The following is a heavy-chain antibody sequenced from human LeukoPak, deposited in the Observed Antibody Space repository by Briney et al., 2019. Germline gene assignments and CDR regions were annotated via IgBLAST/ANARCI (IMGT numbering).Heavy chain of an antibody. J-gene: IGHJ6*02. CDR1: GYTFTSYY. Sequence: GASVKVSCKASGYTFTSYYMHWVRQAPGQGVEWMGIINPSGGSTSYAQKFQGRVTMTRDTSTSTVYMELSSLRSEDTAVYYCATLSTMVIPTADYGMDVWGQGTTVTVSS. CDR2: INPSGGST. V-gene: IGHV1-46*01. D-gene: IGHD3-10*01. CDR3: ATLSTMVIPTADYGMDV.